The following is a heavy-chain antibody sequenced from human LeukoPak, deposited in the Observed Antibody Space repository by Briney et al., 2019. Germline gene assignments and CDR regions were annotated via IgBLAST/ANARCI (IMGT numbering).Heavy chain of an antibody. Sequence: PGGTLRLSCAASGFTFSSYGMHWVRQAPGKGLEWVAFIRYDGSNKYYADSVKGRFTISRDNSKNTLYLQMNSLRAEDTAVYYCVKDPPEAGHWFDPWGQGTLVTVSS. D-gene: IGHD1-14*01. V-gene: IGHV3-30*02. J-gene: IGHJ5*02. CDR1: GFTFSSYG. CDR3: VKDPPEAGHWFDP. CDR2: IRYDGSNK.